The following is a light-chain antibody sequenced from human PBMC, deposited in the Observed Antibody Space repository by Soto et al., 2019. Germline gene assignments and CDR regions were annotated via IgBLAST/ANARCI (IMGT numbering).Light chain of an antibody. CDR1: QGISIW. V-gene: IGKV1-12*01. J-gene: IGKJ5*01. CDR3: QQANSFPVT. CDR2: GAS. Sequence: DIQMTQSPSSVFASVGDSVTITCRASQGISIWLAWYQQKPGKAPKLLLYGASSLQSGVPSRFSGSGSGTDFTLTISSLQPEDFATYYCQQANSFPVTFGQGTRLEIK.